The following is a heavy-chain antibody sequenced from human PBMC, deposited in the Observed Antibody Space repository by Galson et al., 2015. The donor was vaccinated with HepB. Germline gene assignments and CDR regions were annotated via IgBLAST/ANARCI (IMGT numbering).Heavy chain of an antibody. CDR1: GFTVSSNY. J-gene: IGHJ4*02. V-gene: IGHV3-66*01. D-gene: IGHD3-3*01. Sequence: SLRLSCAASGFTVSSNYMSWVRQAPGKGLEWISVVYSVGNTYYADSVKGRFIISRDNSKNTLYLQMNSLGIEDTAVYYCARGIYYDFWSGYYPHWGQGTLVTVSS. CDR2: VYSVGNT. CDR3: ARGIYYDFWSGYYPH.